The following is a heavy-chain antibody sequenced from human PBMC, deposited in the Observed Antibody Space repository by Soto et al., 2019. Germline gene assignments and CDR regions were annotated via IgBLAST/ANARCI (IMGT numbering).Heavy chain of an antibody. CDR3: ASEGVRGRDV. D-gene: IGHD3-16*01. V-gene: IGHV1-8*01. CDR1: GYTFTSYD. Sequence: QVQLVQSGAEVKKPGASVKVSCKASGYTFTSYDINWVRQATGQGLEWMGWMNPNSGNTGYAQKFQGRITMTRNTTISNAYMELSSLGSEDAGVYYSASEGVRGRDVWGQGTTVTVSS. CDR2: MNPNSGNT. J-gene: IGHJ6*02.